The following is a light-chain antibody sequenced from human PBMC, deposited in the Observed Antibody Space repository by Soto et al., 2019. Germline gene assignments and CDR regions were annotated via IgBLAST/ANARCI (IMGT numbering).Light chain of an antibody. CDR2: KAS. Sequence: DIQMTQSPSTLSASVGDRVTITCRASQSISSWLAWYQQKPGKAPKHLIYKASSLESRVPSSFSGSGSGTEFTLTICSLQPDDFATYYCQQYNSYSLTFGQGTRLEIK. CDR3: QQYNSYSLT. V-gene: IGKV1-5*03. CDR1: QSISSW. J-gene: IGKJ5*01.